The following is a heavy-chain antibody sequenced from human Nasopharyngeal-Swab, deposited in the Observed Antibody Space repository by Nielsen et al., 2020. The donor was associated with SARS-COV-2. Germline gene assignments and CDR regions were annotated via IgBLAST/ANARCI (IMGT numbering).Heavy chain of an antibody. D-gene: IGHD1-26*01. Sequence: ASVTVSCQGYGYTFINFHVNWVRQAPGQGLEWIGWINSYTGDTKYAETFQGRVTMTRDTSVNTAYMELRSLRSDDTAVYYCAAVGGRGLFDPWGQGTLVTVSS. CDR3: AAVGGRGLFDP. CDR2: INSYTGDT. J-gene: IGHJ5*02. V-gene: IGHV1-2*02. CDR1: GYTFINFH.